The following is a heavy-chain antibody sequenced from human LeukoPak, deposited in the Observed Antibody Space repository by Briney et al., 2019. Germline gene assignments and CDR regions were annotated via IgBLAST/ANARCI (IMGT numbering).Heavy chain of an antibody. D-gene: IGHD2-21*01. Sequence: SETLSLTCTVSGGSISSSSYYWGWIRQPPGKGLEWIGSIYYSGSTYYNPSLKSRVTISVDTSKNQFSLKLSSVTAADTAVYYCARDIVVVSGFFDYWGQGTLVTVSS. CDR3: ARDIVVVSGFFDY. J-gene: IGHJ4*02. CDR2: IYYSGST. V-gene: IGHV4-39*07. CDR1: GGSISSSSYY.